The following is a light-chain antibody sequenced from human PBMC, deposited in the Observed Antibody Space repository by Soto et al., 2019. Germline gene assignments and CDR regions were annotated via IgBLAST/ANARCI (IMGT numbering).Light chain of an antibody. V-gene: IGKV3-11*01. J-gene: IGKJ1*01. CDR3: QQRVNWPPT. CDR2: DAS. CDR1: QSVPGSD. Sequence: EVVLTQSPGTLSMSPGDRATLSCRASQSVPGSDVAWYQQKPGQAPRLLIYDASNRATGIPARFSGSGSGTDFTLTISSLEPEDFAVYYCQQRVNWPPTFGQGTKVDIK.